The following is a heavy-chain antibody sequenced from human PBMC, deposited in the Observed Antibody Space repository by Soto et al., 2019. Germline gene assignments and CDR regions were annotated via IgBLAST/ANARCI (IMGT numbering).Heavy chain of an antibody. CDR2: TYYRSRWYN. CDR3: AGTTSHYWYYMDV. CDR1: GDSVSSNSSA. J-gene: IGHJ6*03. V-gene: IGHV6-1*01. D-gene: IGHD1-7*01. Sequence: PSPTLSLTCVISGDSVSSNSSASNWNRQSPSRGLEWLGRTYYRSRWYNDYAVSVKSRITVNPDTSKNQFSLQLTSVTPEDTAVYYCAGTTSHYWYYMDVWGKGTTVNVSS.